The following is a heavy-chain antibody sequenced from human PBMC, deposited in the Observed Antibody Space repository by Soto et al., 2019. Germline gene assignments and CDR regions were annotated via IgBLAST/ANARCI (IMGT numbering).Heavy chain of an antibody. CDR3: AKFVGSPHKGLIAVALTSDWYFDL. CDR2: ISGSGGST. D-gene: IGHD6-19*01. CDR1: GFTFSSYA. J-gene: IGHJ2*01. V-gene: IGHV3-23*01. Sequence: EVQLLESGGGLVQPGGSLRLSCAASGFTFSSYAMSWVRQAPGKGLEWVSAISGSGGSTYYADSVKGRFTISRDNSKKTLYLQMSALGAEATAVYYCAKFVGSPHKGLIAVALTSDWYFDLWGRGTLVTVSS.